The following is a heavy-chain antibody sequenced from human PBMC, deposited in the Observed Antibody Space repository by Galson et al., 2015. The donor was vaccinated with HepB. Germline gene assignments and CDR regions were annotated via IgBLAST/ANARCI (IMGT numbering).Heavy chain of an antibody. CDR3: ARGHTGYDLSAFDY. D-gene: IGHD5-12*01. Sequence: SVKVSCKASGFTFPNYGFNWVRRAPGQGLEWMGWISGYNGYTNYAQRLQGRLTMTTDTSTSTAYMELRGLRSDDTAIYFCARGHTGYDLSAFDYWGQGTLVTVSS. V-gene: IGHV1-18*01. CDR1: GFTFPNYG. J-gene: IGHJ4*02. CDR2: ISGYNGYT.